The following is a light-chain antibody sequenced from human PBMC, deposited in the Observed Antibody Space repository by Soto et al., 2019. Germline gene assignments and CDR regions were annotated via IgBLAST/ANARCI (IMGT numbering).Light chain of an antibody. Sequence: EIVLTQSPGTLSLSPGERATLSCRASSSVSTYLAWYQQKPGQAPRLLIYDASNRVTAIPARFSGSGSGTDFPLTISGLEPEDVAVYYCQPRRNWPWTFGQGTKVEIK. V-gene: IGKV3-11*01. CDR3: QPRRNWPWT. J-gene: IGKJ1*01. CDR1: SSVSTY. CDR2: DAS.